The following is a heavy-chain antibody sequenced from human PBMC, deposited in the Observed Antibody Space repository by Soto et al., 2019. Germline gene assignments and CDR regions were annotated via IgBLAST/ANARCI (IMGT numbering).Heavy chain of an antibody. CDR3: ARYNGQWMVNA. D-gene: IGHD6-19*01. J-gene: IGHJ5*02. V-gene: IGHV1-18*01. CDR1: GYTFTSYG. CDR2: ISTDNGNT. Sequence: QVQLVQSGAEVKKPGASVTVSCKASGYTFTSYGISWVRQAHGQGLEWLGWISTDNGNTKCTHNLQDRVTLTTDTSTTTATIELKNLKSDDTAVYYCARYNGQWMVNACGQGTLVTVSS.